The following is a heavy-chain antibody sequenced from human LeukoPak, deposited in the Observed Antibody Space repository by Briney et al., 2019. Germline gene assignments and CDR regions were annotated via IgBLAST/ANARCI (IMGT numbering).Heavy chain of an antibody. J-gene: IGHJ4*02. V-gene: IGHV3-48*04. Sequence: GGPLRLSCAASGFTFSSYSMNWVRQAPGKGLEWVSYISSSSSTIYYADSVKGRFTISRDNAKNSLYLQMNSLRTEDTAVYYCARVREFSPGYYDFWSGYYLDYWGQGTLVTVSS. CDR2: ISSSSSTI. CDR3: ARVREFSPGYYDFWSGYYLDY. D-gene: IGHD3-3*01. CDR1: GFTFSSYS.